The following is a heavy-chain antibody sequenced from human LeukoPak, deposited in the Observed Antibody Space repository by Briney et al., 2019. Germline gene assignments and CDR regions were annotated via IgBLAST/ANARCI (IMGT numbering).Heavy chain of an antibody. Sequence: GGPLRLSCAASGFTFSGSAMHWVRQASGKGLEWVGRIRSKANSYATAYAASVKGRFTISRDDSKNTAYLQMNSLKTEDTAVYYCTRHRWELLSNWFDPWGQGTLVTVSS. D-gene: IGHD1-26*01. J-gene: IGHJ5*02. CDR2: IRSKANSYAT. V-gene: IGHV3-73*01. CDR1: GFTFSGSA. CDR3: TRHRWELLSNWFDP.